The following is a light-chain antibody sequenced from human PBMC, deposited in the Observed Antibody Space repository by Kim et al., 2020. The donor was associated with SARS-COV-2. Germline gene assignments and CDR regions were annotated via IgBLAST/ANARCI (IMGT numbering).Light chain of an antibody. CDR1: QSISSY. CDR2: AAS. V-gene: IGKV1-39*01. Sequence: DIQMTRSPSSLSASVGDRVTITCRASQSISSYLNWYQQRPGKAPKLLIYAASSLESGVPSRFSGSGSGTDFTLTISSLQPEDSATYFCQQSYGTSRTFGQGTKVDIK. J-gene: IGKJ1*01. CDR3: QQSYGTSRT.